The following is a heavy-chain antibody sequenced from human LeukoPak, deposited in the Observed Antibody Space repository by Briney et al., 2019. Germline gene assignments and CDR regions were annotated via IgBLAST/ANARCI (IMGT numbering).Heavy chain of an antibody. CDR3: AKEGGYSYGYSSYYFDY. CDR1: GFTFSSYA. D-gene: IGHD5-18*01. Sequence: GGSLRLSCAASGFTFSSYAMSWVRRAPGKGLEWVSAISGSGGSTYYADSVKGRFTISRDNSKNTLYLQMNSLRAEDTAVYYCAKEGGYSYGYSSYYFDYWGQGTLVTVSS. CDR2: ISGSGGST. J-gene: IGHJ4*02. V-gene: IGHV3-23*01.